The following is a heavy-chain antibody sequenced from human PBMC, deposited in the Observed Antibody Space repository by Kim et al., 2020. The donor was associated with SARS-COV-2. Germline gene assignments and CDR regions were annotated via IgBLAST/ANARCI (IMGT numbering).Heavy chain of an antibody. J-gene: IGHJ4*02. CDR2: FDPEDGET. D-gene: IGHD6-13*01. Sequence: ASVKVSCKVSGYTLTELSMHWVRQAPGKGLEWMGGFDPEDGETIYAQKFQGRVAMTEDTSTDTAYMELSSLRSEDTAVYYCATGLPPGIAVAGTDYWGQGTLVTVSS. V-gene: IGHV1-24*01. CDR3: ATGLPPGIAVAGTDY. CDR1: GYTLTELS.